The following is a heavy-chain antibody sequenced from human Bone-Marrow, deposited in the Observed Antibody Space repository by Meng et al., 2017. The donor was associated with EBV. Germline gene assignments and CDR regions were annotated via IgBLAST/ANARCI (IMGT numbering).Heavy chain of an antibody. CDR1: GYSISELS. J-gene: IGHJ4*02. CDR2: FDPDDGQT. V-gene: IGHV1-24*01. D-gene: IGHD3-10*01. CDR3: PTTGLSGSGSYYGLMDY. Sequence: DHLIQSGSEVKKPGVSMKVSCTVSGYSISELSVHWVRQPPGKGLEWMGTFDPDDGQTTYSQRFQGRITMTEDTSTDTAYLELHSLTSEDTAVYYCPTTGLSGSGSYYGLMDYWAQGTLVTVSS.